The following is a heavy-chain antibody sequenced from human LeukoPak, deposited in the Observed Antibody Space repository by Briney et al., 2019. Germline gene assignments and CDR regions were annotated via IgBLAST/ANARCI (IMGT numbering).Heavy chain of an antibody. Sequence: NPSETLSLTCSVSGGPISNGGFYWSWIRQHPGKGLEWIGYIYYSGSTYYNPSLKSRVTISVDTSKNQFSLKLSSVTAADTAVYYCAREGTTYFDYWGQGTLVTVSS. CDR1: GGPISNGGFY. J-gene: IGHJ4*02. V-gene: IGHV4-31*03. CDR3: AREGTTYFDY. CDR2: IYYSGST. D-gene: IGHD2/OR15-2a*01.